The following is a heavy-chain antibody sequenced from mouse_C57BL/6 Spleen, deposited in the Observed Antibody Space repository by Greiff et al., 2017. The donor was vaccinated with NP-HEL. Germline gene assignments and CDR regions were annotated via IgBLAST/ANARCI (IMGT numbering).Heavy chain of an antibody. J-gene: IGHJ4*01. Sequence: DVQLQESGPELVKPGDSVKISCKASGYSFTGYFMNWVMQSHGKSLEWIGRINPYNGDTFYNQKFKGKATLTVDKSSSTAHMELRSLTSEDSAVYYCARLYDYDGDYYAMDYWGQGTSVTVSS. V-gene: IGHV1-20*01. CDR2: INPYNGDT. CDR1: GYSFTGYF. D-gene: IGHD2-4*01. CDR3: ARLYDYDGDYYAMDY.